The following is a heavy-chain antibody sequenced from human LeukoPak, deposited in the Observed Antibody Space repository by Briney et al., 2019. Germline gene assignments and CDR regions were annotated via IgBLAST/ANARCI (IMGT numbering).Heavy chain of an antibody. CDR3: ARHLSGTAMAHYFDF. J-gene: IGHJ4*02. V-gene: IGHV4-39*01. D-gene: IGHD5-18*01. CDR2: VYSSGST. CDR1: GDSISSARNY. Sequence: SSETLSLTCSVSGDSISSARNYWGWIRQSPGKGLEWLASVYSSGSTHSNPSLTSRVSISIDMSKNQFSLKLYSVTASDAAVYYCARHLSGTAMAHYFDFWGQGTLVTVSS.